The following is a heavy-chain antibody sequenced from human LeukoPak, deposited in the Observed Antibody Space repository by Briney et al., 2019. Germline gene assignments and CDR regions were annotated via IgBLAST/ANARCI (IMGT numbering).Heavy chain of an antibody. Sequence: HGESLQISCKGSGYRFTNYWIGWVRQMPGKGLEWMGIIYPADSDTRYSPSFQGQVTISADNSITTAYLQWNTLKTSDSAMYYCARHASVANLAVLLRGDALNVWGQGTMVSVSS. CDR3: ARHASVANLAVLLRGDALNV. J-gene: IGHJ3*01. D-gene: IGHD3-16*01. CDR2: IYPADSDT. V-gene: IGHV5-51*01. CDR1: GYRFTNYW.